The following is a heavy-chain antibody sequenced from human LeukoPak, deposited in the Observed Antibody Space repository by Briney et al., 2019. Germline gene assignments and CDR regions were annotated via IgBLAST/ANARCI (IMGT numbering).Heavy chain of an antibody. CDR3: GKGRYPGGNMIVVVSPFDY. Sequence: GGSVRLSCGASGFTFDDYAMHWVRHAPGKGLEWVSLISGDGGSTYYADSVKGRFTISRDNSKNSLYLQMNSLRTEETALYYCGKGRYPGGNMIVVVSPFDYWGQGTLVTVSS. CDR1: GFTFDDYA. CDR2: ISGDGGST. V-gene: IGHV3-43*02. D-gene: IGHD3-22*01. J-gene: IGHJ4*02.